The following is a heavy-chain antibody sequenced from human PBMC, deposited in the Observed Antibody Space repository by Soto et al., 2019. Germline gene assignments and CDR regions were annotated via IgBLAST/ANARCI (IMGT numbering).Heavy chain of an antibody. CDR1: GYTFTSYG. CDR2: ISAYNGNT. V-gene: IGHV1-18*01. D-gene: IGHD3-16*02. CDR3: ARRARLGELSFRDLATAEFDY. Sequence: ASVKVSCKASGYTFTSYGISWVRQAPGQGLEWMGWISAYNGNTNYAQKLQGRVTMTTDTSTSTAYMELRSLRSDDTAVYYCARRARLGELSFRDLATAEFDYWGQGTLVTVSS. J-gene: IGHJ4*02.